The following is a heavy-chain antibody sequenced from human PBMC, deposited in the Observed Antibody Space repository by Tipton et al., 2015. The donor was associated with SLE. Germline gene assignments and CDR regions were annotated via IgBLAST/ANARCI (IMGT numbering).Heavy chain of an antibody. CDR3: ARHAGDYAYFDS. Sequence: TLSLTCTVSGGSLSSYYWSWIRQPAGKGLEWIGRIYASGSTEYNPSLKSRVTISEDTSKQQFSLKLSSLTAADTAVYYCARHAGDYAYFDSWGQGTLVTVSS. D-gene: IGHD4-17*01. J-gene: IGHJ4*02. CDR1: GGSLSSYY. V-gene: IGHV4-4*07. CDR2: IYASGST.